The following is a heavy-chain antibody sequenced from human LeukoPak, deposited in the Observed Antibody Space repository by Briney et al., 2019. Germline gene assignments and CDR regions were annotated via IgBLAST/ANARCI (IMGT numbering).Heavy chain of an antibody. CDR1: GFIFSSYS. CDR3: ARAYSGSYNWFDP. CDR2: ISSSSSYL. V-gene: IGHV3-21*01. J-gene: IGHJ5*02. Sequence: GGSLRLSCAASGFIFSSYSMNWVRQAPGKGLEWVSGISSSSSYLYYTDSVKGRFTVSRDNAKNSLYLQMNSLRAEDTAVYYCARAYSGSYNWFDPWGQGTLVTVSS. D-gene: IGHD1-26*01.